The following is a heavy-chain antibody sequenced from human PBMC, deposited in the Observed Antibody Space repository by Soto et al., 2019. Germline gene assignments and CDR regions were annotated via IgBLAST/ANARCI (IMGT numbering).Heavy chain of an antibody. CDR2: ISTYNGNT. J-gene: IGHJ4*01. D-gene: IGHD3-10*01. Sequence: ASVKVSCNASGYTFRGNGFTWVRQAPGQGLERLGWISTYNGNTNYAQKFQGRVTMTTDTSTSTAYMELRSLRSDDTAVYYCARDRILIIVYYSDYWGHVPLVTVSS. V-gene: IGHV1-18*04. CDR3: ARDRILIIVYYSDY. CDR1: GYTFRGNG.